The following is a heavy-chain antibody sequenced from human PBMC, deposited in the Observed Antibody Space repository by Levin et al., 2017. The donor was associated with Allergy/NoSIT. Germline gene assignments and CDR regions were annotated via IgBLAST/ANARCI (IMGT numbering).Heavy chain of an antibody. Sequence: GGSLRLSCAASGFTFSSYGMHWVRQAPGKGLEWVAVISYDGSNKYYADSVKGRFTISRDNSKNTLYLQMNSLRAEDTAVYYCAKDLAHDLITGTAIDYWGQGTLVTVSS. CDR3: AKDLAHDLITGTAIDY. CDR2: ISYDGSNK. V-gene: IGHV3-30*18. J-gene: IGHJ4*02. CDR1: GFTFSSYG. D-gene: IGHD1-20*01.